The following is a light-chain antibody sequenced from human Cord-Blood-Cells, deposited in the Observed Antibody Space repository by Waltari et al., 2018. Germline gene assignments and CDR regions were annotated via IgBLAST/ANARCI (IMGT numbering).Light chain of an antibody. CDR1: QLVSSN. Sequence: ILMQQSPATLPVLPGERATPACWATQLVSSNLARYQQKPGQAPRLLIYGGSTRTPGIPARFSSSGSGTEYTLTISSLQSEDFAVYYCQQYNNWPPLTFGEGTKVEIK. J-gene: IGKJ4*01. CDR3: QQYNNWPPLT. CDR2: GGS. V-gene: IGKV3-15*01.